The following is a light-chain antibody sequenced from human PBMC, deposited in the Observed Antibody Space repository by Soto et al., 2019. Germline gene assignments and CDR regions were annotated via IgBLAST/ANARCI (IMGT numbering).Light chain of an antibody. J-gene: IGLJ1*01. CDR3: QSYDSSLSGYV. CDR1: SPHLGAGYD. CDR2: GNS. V-gene: IGLV1-40*01. Sequence: SLLSPPPPLSCAPGQSGTPSCPGGSPHLGAGYDVHWYQQLPGTAPKLLIYGNSNRPSGVPDRFSGSKSGTSASLAITGLQAEDEADYYCQSYDSSLSGYVFGTGTKVTVL.